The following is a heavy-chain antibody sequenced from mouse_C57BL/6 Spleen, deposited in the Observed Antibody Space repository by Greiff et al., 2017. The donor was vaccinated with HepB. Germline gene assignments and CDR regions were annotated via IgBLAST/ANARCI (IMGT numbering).Heavy chain of an antibody. J-gene: IGHJ4*01. V-gene: IGHV5-17*01. Sequence: EVQLQESGGGLVKPGGSLKLSCAASGFTFSDYGMHWVRQAPEKGLEWVAYISSGSSTIYYADTVKGRFTISRDNAKNTLFLQMTSLRSEDTAMYYCARERVLYAMDYWGQGTSVTVSS. CDR3: ARERVLYAMDY. CDR1: GFTFSDYG. CDR2: ISSGSSTI.